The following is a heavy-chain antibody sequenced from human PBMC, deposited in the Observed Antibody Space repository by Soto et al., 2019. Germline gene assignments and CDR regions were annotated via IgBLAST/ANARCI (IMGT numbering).Heavy chain of an antibody. V-gene: IGHV3-23*01. CDR3: AKGAKSSSSVYYYYYMDV. Sequence: GGSLRLSCAASGFTFSSYAMSWVRQAPGKGLEWVSAISGSGGSTYYADSVKGRFTISRDNSKNTLYLQMNSLRAEDTAVYYCAKGAKSSSSVYYYYYMDVWGKGTTVTDSS. CDR1: GFTFSSYA. D-gene: IGHD6-6*01. CDR2: ISGSGGST. J-gene: IGHJ6*03.